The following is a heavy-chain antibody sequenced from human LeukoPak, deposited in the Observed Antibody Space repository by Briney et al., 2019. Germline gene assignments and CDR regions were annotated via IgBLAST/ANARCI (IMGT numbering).Heavy chain of an antibody. CDR2: VRTKLFGATT. V-gene: IGHV3-49*04. CDR3: IRLGGSGHDRFDS. D-gene: IGHD5-12*01. J-gene: IGHJ4*02. CDR1: GSTFGDYA. Sequence: SGGSLRFSCTSSGSTFGDYAMGWVRQAPGKGLEWLGFVRTKLFGATTQYAPSVKGRFTMSRDDSKSIAYLLMNGLRTEDTAVFFCIRLGGSGHDRFDSWGQGTLVTVSS.